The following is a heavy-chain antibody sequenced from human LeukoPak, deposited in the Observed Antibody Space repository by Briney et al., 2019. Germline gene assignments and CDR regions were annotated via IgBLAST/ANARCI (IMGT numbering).Heavy chain of an antibody. CDR2: IYYSGYT. CDR3: ARETSQKGAHYMDV. J-gene: IGHJ6*03. CDR1: GGSIRSYY. D-gene: IGHD3-16*01. V-gene: IGHV4-59*01. Sequence: PSETLSLTCTVSGGSIRSYYWSWIRQPPGKGLEYIGYIYYSGYTNYNPSLKSRVTISVDTSKNQFSLKLSSVTAADTAVYYCARETSQKGAHYMDVWGKGTTVTISS.